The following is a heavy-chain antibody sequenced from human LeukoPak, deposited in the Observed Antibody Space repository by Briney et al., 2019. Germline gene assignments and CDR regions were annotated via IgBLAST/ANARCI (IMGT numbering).Heavy chain of an antibody. CDR2: ISSSSSYI. D-gene: IGHD3-22*01. Sequence: GGSLRLSCAASGLTFSSYSMNWVRQAPGKGLEWVSSISSSSSYIYYADSVKGRFTISRDNAKNSLYLQMNSLRAEDTAVYYCASDYYDSSGYYYDYFDYWGQGTLVTVSS. V-gene: IGHV3-21*01. CDR3: ASDYYDSSGYYYDYFDY. CDR1: GLTFSSYS. J-gene: IGHJ4*02.